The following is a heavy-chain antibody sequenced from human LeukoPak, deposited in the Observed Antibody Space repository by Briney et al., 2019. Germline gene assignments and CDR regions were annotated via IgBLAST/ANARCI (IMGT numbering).Heavy chain of an antibody. J-gene: IGHJ4*02. CDR3: AKGLYHYYGSGSYTLDY. V-gene: IGHV3-53*01. CDR1: GFTVSSNY. CDR2: IYSGGST. D-gene: IGHD3-10*01. Sequence: GGSLRLSCAASGFTVSSNYMGWVRQAPGKGLEWVSVIYSGGSTYYADSVKGRFTISRDNSKNTLYLQMNSLRAEDTAVYYCAKGLYHYYGSGSYTLDYWGQGTQVAVSS.